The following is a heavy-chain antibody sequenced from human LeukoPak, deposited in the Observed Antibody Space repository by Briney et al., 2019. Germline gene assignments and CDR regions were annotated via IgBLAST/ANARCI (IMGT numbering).Heavy chain of an antibody. V-gene: IGHV3-23*01. J-gene: IGHJ4*02. Sequence: GGTLRLSCAASGFTFSSTAMNWVRQAPGQGLEWGSASGTDGDTYYADSVQGRFTISRDNSRNTLSLQMTSLRADDTAVYYCTKKRPGTYPSDYWGQGTLVTVSA. CDR1: GFTFSSTA. CDR2: SGTDGDT. CDR3: TKKRPGTYPSDY. D-gene: IGHD6-13*01.